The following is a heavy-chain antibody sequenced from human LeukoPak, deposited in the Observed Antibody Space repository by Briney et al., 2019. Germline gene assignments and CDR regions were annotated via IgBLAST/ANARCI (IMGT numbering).Heavy chain of an antibody. V-gene: IGHV3-33*01. CDR1: GLTFSTYG. D-gene: IGHD6-6*01. Sequence: GRSLRLSCAASGLTFSTYGMHWVRQAPGKELEWVALIWYDGSNTNYADSVKGRFTISRDNSKNTLYLQMNSLRADNAADSDCVGSFSSSGNWFDPWGQGTLVIVSS. CDR3: VGSFSSSGNWFDP. CDR2: IWYDGSNT. J-gene: IGHJ5*02.